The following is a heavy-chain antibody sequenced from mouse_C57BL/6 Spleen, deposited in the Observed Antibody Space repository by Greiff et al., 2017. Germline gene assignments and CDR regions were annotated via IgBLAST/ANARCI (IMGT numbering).Heavy chain of an antibody. V-gene: IGHV1-62-2*01. J-gene: IGHJ2*01. CDR2: FYPGSGSI. CDR1: GYTFTEYT. CDR3: ARHEEEEGYYYGSSYFDY. D-gene: IGHD1-1*01. Sequence: QVQLQQSGAELVKPGASVKLSCKASGYTFTEYTIHWVKQRSGQGLEWIGWFYPGSGSIKYNEKFKDKATLTADKSSSTVYMELSRLTSEDSAVYFCARHEEEEGYYYGSSYFDYWGRGTTLTVSS.